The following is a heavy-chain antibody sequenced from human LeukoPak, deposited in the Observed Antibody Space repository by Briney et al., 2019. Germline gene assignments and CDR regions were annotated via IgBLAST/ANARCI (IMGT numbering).Heavy chain of an antibody. CDR3: ARDDGDV. V-gene: IGHV3-7*01. Sequence: QAGGSLRLSCAASGFTFSNYGMSWVRQAPGKGLEWVASINNDGSGKYFVDSVKDRFTISRDNAKNSLYLQINSLKVEDTAIYYCARDDGDVWGIGTTVTVSS. J-gene: IGHJ6*03. CDR2: INNDGSGK. CDR1: GFTFSNYG.